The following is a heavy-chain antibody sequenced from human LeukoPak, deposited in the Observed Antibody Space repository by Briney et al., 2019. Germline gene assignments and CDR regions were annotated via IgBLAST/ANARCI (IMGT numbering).Heavy chain of an antibody. CDR1: GFTFSNAW. V-gene: IGHV3-15*01. D-gene: IGHD2-21*01. J-gene: IGHJ6*03. Sequence: GGSLRLSCAASGFTFSNAWMSWVRQAPGKGLEWVGRIKSKTDGGTTDYAAPVKGRFTISRDDSKNTLYLQMNSLKTEDTAVYYCTTGPYCGGDCSDRDYYYYYMDVWGKGTTVTVSS. CDR3: TTGPYCGGDCSDRDYYYYYMDV. CDR2: IKSKTDGGTT.